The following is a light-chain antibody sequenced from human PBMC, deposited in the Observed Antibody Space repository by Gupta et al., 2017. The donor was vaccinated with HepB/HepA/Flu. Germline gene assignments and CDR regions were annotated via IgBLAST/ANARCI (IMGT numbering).Light chain of an antibody. J-gene: IGKJ1*01. Sequence: DIVLTQPPYFQSETPKEKVTITCRASQSIGSSLDWYQQKPEQAPKLLIKDASQAGSGVPSRFSGSGSGTDFTLTIKSLEAEDAATYYCQQSSSLPRTFGEGTKVEIK. V-gene: IGKV6-21*01. CDR2: DAS. CDR1: QSIGSS. CDR3: QQSSSLPRT.